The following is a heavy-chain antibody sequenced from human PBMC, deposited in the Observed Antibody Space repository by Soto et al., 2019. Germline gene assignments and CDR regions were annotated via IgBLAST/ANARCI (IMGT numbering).Heavy chain of an antibody. V-gene: IGHV1-18*01. CDR3: ARDRGYSGYDSLAVPAY. J-gene: IGHJ4*02. Sequence: QVQLVQSGAEVKKPGAAVTVSCKASGYTFTSYGISWVRQAPGQGLEWMGWISAYNGNTNYAQKLQGRVTMTTDTSTSTAYMELRGLRSDDTAVYYCARDRGYSGYDSLAVPAYWGQGTLVTVSS. D-gene: IGHD5-12*01. CDR2: ISAYNGNT. CDR1: GYTFTSYG.